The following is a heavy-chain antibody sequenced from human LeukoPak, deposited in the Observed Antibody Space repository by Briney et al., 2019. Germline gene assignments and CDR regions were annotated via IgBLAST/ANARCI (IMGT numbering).Heavy chain of an antibody. CDR1: GGSISSYY. J-gene: IGHJ5*02. V-gene: IGHV4-59*08. Sequence: SETLSLTCTVSGGSISSYYWSWIRQPPGKGLEWIGYIYYSGSTNCNPSLKSRVTISVDTSKNQFSLKLSSVTAADTAVYYCARMLDGGNSNWFDPWGQGTLVTVSS. CDR2: IYYSGST. CDR3: ARMLDGGNSNWFDP. D-gene: IGHD4-23*01.